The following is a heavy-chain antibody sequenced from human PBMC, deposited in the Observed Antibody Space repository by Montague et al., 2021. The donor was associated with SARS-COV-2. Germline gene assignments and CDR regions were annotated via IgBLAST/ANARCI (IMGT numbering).Heavy chain of an antibody. Sequence: SLRLSCAASGFTFSSYWMSWVRQAPGKGLEWVANIKQDGSEKYYVDSVKDRFTISRDNAKNSLYLQMNSLRAEDTAVYYCARDTMVRGVRYYYYGMDVWGQGTTVTVSS. CDR3: ARDTMVRGVRYYYYGMDV. V-gene: IGHV3-7*01. J-gene: IGHJ6*02. CDR2: IKQDGSEK. D-gene: IGHD3-10*01. CDR1: GFTFSSYW.